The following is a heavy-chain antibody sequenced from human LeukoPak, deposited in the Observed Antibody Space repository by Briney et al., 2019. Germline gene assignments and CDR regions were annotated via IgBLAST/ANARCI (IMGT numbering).Heavy chain of an antibody. CDR1: GGSISSSSYY. CDR3: ASSRTYYYDSSGYRSMN. CDR2: IYYSGST. Sequence: SSETLSLTCTVSGGSISSSSYYWGWIRQPPGKGLEWIGSIYYSGSTYYNPSLKSRVTISVDTSKNQFSLKLSSVTAADTAVYYCASSRTYYYDSSGYRSMNWGQGTLVTVSS. D-gene: IGHD3-22*01. J-gene: IGHJ4*02. V-gene: IGHV4-39*07.